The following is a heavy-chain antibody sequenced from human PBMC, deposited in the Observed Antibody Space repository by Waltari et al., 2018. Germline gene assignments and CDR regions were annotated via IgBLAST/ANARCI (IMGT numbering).Heavy chain of an antibody. D-gene: IGHD6-6*01. CDR3: AKDTLSSSSDY. J-gene: IGHJ4*02. V-gene: IGHV3-23*03. CDR1: GFTFSSYA. CDR2: IYSGGST. Sequence: EVQLLESGGGLVQPGGSLRLSCAASGFTFSSYAMSWVRQAPGKGREWGSVIYSGGSTYYEDSVKGRFTISRDKSKNTLYLQMNSLRAEDTAVYYCAKDTLSSSSDYWGQGTLVTVSS.